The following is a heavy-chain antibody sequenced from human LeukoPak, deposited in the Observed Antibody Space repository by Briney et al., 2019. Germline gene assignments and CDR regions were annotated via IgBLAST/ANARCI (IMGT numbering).Heavy chain of an antibody. D-gene: IGHD6-13*01. CDR2: INPNSGGT. Sequence: GASVKVSCKASGYTFTGYYMHWVRQGPGQGLEWMGWINPNSGGTNYAQKFQGRVTMTRDTSISTAYMELSRLRSDDTAVYYCARDWADSSSWYRWGLDYWGQGTLVTVSS. V-gene: IGHV1-2*02. CDR3: ARDWADSSSWYRWGLDY. CDR1: GYTFTGYY. J-gene: IGHJ4*02.